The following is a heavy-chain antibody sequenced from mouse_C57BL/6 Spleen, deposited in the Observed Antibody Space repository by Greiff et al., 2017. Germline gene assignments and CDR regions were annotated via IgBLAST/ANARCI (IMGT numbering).Heavy chain of an antibody. Sequence: EVMLVESGGDLVKPGGSLKLSCAASGFTFSSYGMSWVRQTPDKRLEWVATISSGGSYTYYPDSVKGRFTISRDNAKNTLYLQMSSLKSEDTAMYYCARPLSLYAMDYWGQGTSVTVSS. J-gene: IGHJ4*01. V-gene: IGHV5-6*01. D-gene: IGHD6-1*01. CDR3: ARPLSLYAMDY. CDR1: GFTFSSYG. CDR2: ISSGGSYT.